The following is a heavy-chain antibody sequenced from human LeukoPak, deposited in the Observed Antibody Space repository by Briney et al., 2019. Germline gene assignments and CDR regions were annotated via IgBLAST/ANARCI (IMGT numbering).Heavy chain of an antibody. CDR3: AKKGIAVAGHFDY. V-gene: IGHV3-30*02. Sequence: PGGSLRLSCAASGFTVSSTYMSWVRQAPGKGLEWVAFVQNDGSKKFYADSVKGRFTISRDNSKNTLYLQVNSLRAEDTAVYYCAKKGIAVAGHFDYWGQGTLVTVSS. CDR2: VQNDGSKK. CDR1: GFTVSSTY. D-gene: IGHD6-19*01. J-gene: IGHJ4*02.